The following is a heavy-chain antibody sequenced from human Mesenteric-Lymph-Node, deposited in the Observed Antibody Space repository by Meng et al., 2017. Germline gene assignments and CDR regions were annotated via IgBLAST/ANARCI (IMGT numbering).Heavy chain of an antibody. CDR2: IYYSGST. Sequence: SETLSLTCTVSGGSISSSSYYWGWIRQPPGKGLEWIGSIYYSGSTYYNPSLKSRVTISVDTSKNQFSLKLSSVTAADTAVYYCARSDYAYYGMDVWGQGTTVTVSS. CDR1: GGSISSSSYY. J-gene: IGHJ6*02. D-gene: IGHD4/OR15-4a*01. V-gene: IGHV4-39*07. CDR3: ARSDYAYYGMDV.